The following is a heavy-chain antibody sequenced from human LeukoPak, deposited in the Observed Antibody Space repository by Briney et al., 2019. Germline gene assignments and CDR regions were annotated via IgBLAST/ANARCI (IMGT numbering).Heavy chain of an antibody. V-gene: IGHV3-72*01. CDR1: GFTFSDHY. J-gene: IGHJ3*02. Sequence: GGSLRLSCAASGFTFSDHYMDWVRQAPGKGLEWVGRTRNKANSYTTEYAASVKGRFTISRDDSKNPLYLQMNSLKTEDTAVYYCAREAASIVATIEAAFDIWGQGTMVTVSS. CDR3: AREAASIVATIEAAFDI. D-gene: IGHD5-12*01. CDR2: TRNKANSYTT.